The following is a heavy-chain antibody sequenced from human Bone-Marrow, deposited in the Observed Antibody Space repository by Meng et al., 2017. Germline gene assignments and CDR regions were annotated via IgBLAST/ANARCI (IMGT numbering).Heavy chain of an antibody. J-gene: IGHJ5*02. CDR1: GGTFSSYA. D-gene: IGHD1-26*01. CDR3: AREPGPRVGWFDP. CDR2: IIPIFGTA. Sequence: QVQLVQPGAEVKKPGSSGKVSCKASGGTFSSYAISWLRQAPGQGLEWMGGIIPIFGTANYAQKFQGRVTITADESTSTAYMELSSLRSEDTAVYYCAREPGPRVGWFDPWGQGTLVTASS. V-gene: IGHV1-69*01.